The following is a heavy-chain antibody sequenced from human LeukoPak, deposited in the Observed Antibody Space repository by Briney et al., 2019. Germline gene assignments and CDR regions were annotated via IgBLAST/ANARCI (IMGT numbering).Heavy chain of an antibody. J-gene: IGHJ6*03. CDR2: MYTSGRV. Sequence: SETLSLTCTVSGGSISNYYWSWIRQPAGKGLEWIGHMYTSGRVNYNPSLERRVPMSMDTSKNQFFLNLISVTAADTAVYYCARDAPYSSSPSHEVYYYYYYMDVWGKGTTVTVSS. D-gene: IGHD6-13*01. CDR1: GGSISNYY. CDR3: ARDAPYSSSPSHEVYYYYYYMDV. V-gene: IGHV4-4*07.